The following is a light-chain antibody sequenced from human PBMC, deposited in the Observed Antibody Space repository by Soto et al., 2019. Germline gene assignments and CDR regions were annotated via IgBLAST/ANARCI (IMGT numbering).Light chain of an antibody. CDR3: QQYNTYS. V-gene: IGKV1-5*03. CDR1: QSLNSW. CDR2: KSS. Sequence: DIQMTQSPSTLSASVGDRVSITCRASQSLNSWLAWYQQKPGKAPKLLIYKSSTLESGVPSRFSGSGSGTEFTLTISSLQPDDFATSYCQQYNTYSFGQGTKLEIK. J-gene: IGKJ2*01.